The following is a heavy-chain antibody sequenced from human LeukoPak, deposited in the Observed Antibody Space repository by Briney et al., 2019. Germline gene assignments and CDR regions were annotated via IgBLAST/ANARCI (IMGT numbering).Heavy chain of an antibody. Sequence: GGSLRLSCAASGFTFSSYAMSWVRQAPGKGLEWVSAISGSGGSTYYADSVKGRFTISRVNSKNTLYLQMNSLRAEDTAVYYCAKGDYGDYITDIQANFDYWGQGTLVTVSS. CDR1: GFTFSSYA. J-gene: IGHJ4*02. CDR3: AKGDYGDYITDIQANFDY. D-gene: IGHD4-17*01. V-gene: IGHV3-23*01. CDR2: ISGSGGST.